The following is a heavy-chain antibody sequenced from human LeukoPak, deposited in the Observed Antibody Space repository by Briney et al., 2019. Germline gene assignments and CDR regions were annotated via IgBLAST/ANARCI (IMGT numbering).Heavy chain of an antibody. J-gene: IGHJ4*02. V-gene: IGHV4-31*03. CDR3: ARDRVVGARSGFDY. D-gene: IGHD2-15*01. Sequence: SQTLSLTCTVSGGSISSGGYYWSWIRQHPGKGLEWIGYIYYSGSTYYNPSLKSRVTISVDTSKNQFSLKLSSVTAADTAVYYCARDRVVGARSGFDYWGQGTLVTVSS. CDR1: GGSISSGGYY. CDR2: IYYSGST.